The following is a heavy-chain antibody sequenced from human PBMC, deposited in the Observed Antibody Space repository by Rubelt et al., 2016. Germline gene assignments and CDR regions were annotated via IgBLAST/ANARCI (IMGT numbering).Heavy chain of an antibody. Sequence: APGKGLEWVSVIYSGGSTYYADSVKGRFTISRDNSKNTLYLQMNSLRAEDTAVYYCARSPTYYYDSSGYYVQFYYFDYWGQGTLVTVSS. D-gene: IGHD3-22*01. CDR3: ARSPTYYYDSSGYYVQFYYFDY. CDR2: IYSGGST. J-gene: IGHJ4*02. V-gene: IGHV3-66*01.